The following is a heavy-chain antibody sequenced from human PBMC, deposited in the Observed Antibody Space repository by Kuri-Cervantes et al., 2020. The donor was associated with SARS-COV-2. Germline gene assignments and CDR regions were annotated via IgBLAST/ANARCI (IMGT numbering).Heavy chain of an antibody. CDR2: LSPVLRTT. CDR3: AVGGEYQMLGPYLNY. V-gene: IGHV1-69*04. CDR1: GDTFSAYA. D-gene: IGHD3-16*01. Sequence: SVKVSCKASGDTFSAYAISWVRQAPGQGLEWMGRLSPVLRTTHYAQKFQGRLTITADNSTTTAYMDLSSLKSDDTAVYYCAVGGEYQMLGPYLNYWGQGTLVTVSS. J-gene: IGHJ4*02.